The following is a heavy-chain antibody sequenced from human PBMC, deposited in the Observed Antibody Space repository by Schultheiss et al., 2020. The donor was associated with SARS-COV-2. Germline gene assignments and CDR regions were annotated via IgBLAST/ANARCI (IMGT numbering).Heavy chain of an antibody. V-gene: IGHV4-59*10. D-gene: IGHD6-19*01. Sequence: SQTLSLTCAVYGGSFSGYYWSWIRQPAGKGLEWIGRIYTSGSTNYNPSLKSRVTMSVDTSKNQFSLKLSSVTAADTAVYYCARAGYSSGWPDYWGQGTLVTVSS. CDR2: IYTSGST. CDR3: ARAGYSSGWPDY. CDR1: GGSFSGYY. J-gene: IGHJ4*02.